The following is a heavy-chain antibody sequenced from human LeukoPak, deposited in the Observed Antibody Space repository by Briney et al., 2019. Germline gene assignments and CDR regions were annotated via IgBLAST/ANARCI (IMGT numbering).Heavy chain of an antibody. CDR3: ARGVHNWNYEGWFDP. J-gene: IGHJ5*02. Sequence: SETLSLTCTVSGGSISSSSYYWGWIRQPPGKGLEWIGSIYYSGSTYYNPSLKSRVTISVDTSKNQFSLKLSSVTAADTAVYYCARGVHNWNYEGWFDPWGQGTLVTVSS. V-gene: IGHV4-39*07. CDR2: IYYSGST. D-gene: IGHD1-7*01. CDR1: GGSISSSSYY.